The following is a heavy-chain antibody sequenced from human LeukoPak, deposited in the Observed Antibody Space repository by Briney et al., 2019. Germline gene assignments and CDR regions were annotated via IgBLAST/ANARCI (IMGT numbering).Heavy chain of an antibody. J-gene: IGHJ4*02. D-gene: IGHD2-15*01. V-gene: IGHV3-73*01. Sequence: GGSLRLSCAASGFTFSGSTMHWVRQASGKGLEWVGRIRSKTSSYATAYTASVKGRFTISRDDSKNTAYLQMNSLKTEDTAVYYCTVNYCSGGSCYMLWGQGTLVTVSS. CDR3: TVNYCSGGSCYML. CDR2: IRSKTSSYAT. CDR1: GFTFSGST.